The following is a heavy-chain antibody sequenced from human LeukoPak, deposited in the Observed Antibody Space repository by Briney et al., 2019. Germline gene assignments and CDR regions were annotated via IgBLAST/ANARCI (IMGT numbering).Heavy chain of an antibody. CDR1: GFIFSSYW. D-gene: IGHD3-3*01. CDR3: AGGSGWTTNY. Sequence: GGSLRLSCAASGFIFSSYWMNWVRQAPGKGLEWVANIKQDGSEQYYVDSVKGRFTVSGDNAKNSLYLQMNSLRVEDTAVYYCAGGSGWTTNYWGQGTLVTVSS. V-gene: IGHV3-7*04. CDR2: IKQDGSEQ. J-gene: IGHJ4*02.